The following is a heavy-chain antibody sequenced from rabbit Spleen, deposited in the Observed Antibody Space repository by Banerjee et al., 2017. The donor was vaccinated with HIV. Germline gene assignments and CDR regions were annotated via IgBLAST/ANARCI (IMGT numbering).Heavy chain of an antibody. V-gene: IGHV1S45*01. CDR1: GFSFSSSDY. J-gene: IGHJ6*01. CDR2: IAGSSSGFT. CDR3: ARDAGTSFSTYGMDL. D-gene: IGHD8-1*01. Sequence: QEELEESGGRLVQPEGSLALTCKASGFSFSSSDYICWVRQAPGKGLEWISCIAGSSSGFTYSATWAKGRFTISKTSSTTVTLQMTSLTVADTATYFCARDAGTSFSTYGMDLWGPGTLVTVS.